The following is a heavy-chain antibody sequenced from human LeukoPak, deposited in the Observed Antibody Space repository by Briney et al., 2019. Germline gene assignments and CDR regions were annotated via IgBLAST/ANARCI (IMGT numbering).Heavy chain of an antibody. J-gene: IGHJ5*02. V-gene: IGHV3-23*01. Sequence: GGSLRLSCAASRFTFSGYAMYWVRQAPGKGLELVSCIDASGVNTYYADSVKGRFTISRDSSNNTLYLQMNSLRAEDTAVYYCAKGSGSGWYGWFDPWGQGTLVTVSS. CDR1: RFTFSGYA. CDR2: IDASGVNT. D-gene: IGHD6-19*01. CDR3: AKGSGSGWYGWFDP.